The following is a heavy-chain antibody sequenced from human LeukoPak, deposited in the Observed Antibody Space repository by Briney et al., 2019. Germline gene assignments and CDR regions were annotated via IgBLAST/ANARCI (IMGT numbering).Heavy chain of an antibody. CDR3: AKDIGDYGYY. D-gene: IGHD4-17*01. Sequence: GGSLRLSCAASGFTFSSYGMHWVRQAPGKGLEWVAVISYDGSNKYYADSVKGRFTISRDNAKNSLYLQMNSLRAEDTALYYCAKDIGDYGYYWGQGTLVTVSS. CDR2: ISYDGSNK. CDR1: GFTFSSYG. J-gene: IGHJ4*02. V-gene: IGHV3-30*18.